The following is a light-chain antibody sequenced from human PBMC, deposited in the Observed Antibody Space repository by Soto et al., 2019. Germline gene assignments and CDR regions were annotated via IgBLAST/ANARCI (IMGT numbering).Light chain of an antibody. J-gene: IGLJ1*01. Sequence: QSALTQPPSASVSPGQSVTISCTGTRSDVGGYDYVSWYQQHPGKAPKLMIYEVTKRPSGVPDRCSGSQSGNKASLTVSGLQAEDEADYYCSSYAGSNNFVFGTGTKLTVL. V-gene: IGLV2-8*01. CDR2: EVT. CDR1: RSDVGGYDY. CDR3: SSYAGSNNFV.